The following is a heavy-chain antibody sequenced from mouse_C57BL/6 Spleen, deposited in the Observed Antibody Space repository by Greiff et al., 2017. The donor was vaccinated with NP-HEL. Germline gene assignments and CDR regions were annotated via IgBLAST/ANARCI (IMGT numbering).Heavy chain of an antibody. J-gene: IGHJ4*01. D-gene: IGHD2-1*01. Sequence: QVQLQQPGAELVKPGASVKLSCKASGYTFTSYWMHWVKQRPGQGLEWIGMIHPNSGSTNYNEKFKSKATLTVDKSSSTAYMQLSSLTSEDSAVYYCARRGKYYAMDYWGQGTSVTVSS. CDR1: GYTFTSYW. V-gene: IGHV1-64*01. CDR3: ARRGKYYAMDY. CDR2: IHPNSGST.